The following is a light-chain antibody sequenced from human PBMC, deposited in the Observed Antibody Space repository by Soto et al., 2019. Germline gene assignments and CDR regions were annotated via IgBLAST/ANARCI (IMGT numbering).Light chain of an antibody. Sequence: DVVMTQNPLSLSVTPGQPASISCKSSQSLLHITGETFLFWYLQKPGQSPQLLIYEVSTRVSGVPDRFSGSGSGTDFTLEISRVETDDVGIYYSMQSTQLPPTFGQGTRLEIK. V-gene: IGKV2D-29*02. J-gene: IGKJ5*01. CDR1: QSLLHITGETF. CDR3: MQSTQLPPT. CDR2: EVS.